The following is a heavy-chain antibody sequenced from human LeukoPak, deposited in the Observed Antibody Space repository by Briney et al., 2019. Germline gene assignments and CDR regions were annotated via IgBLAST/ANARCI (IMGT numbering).Heavy chain of an antibody. CDR3: ARTRPSSWHQYYYYYYGMDV. V-gene: IGHV4-31*03. CDR2: IYYSGST. CDR1: GGSISSGGYH. D-gene: IGHD6-13*01. Sequence: SETLSLTCTVSGGSISSGGYHWSWIRQHPGKGLEWIGYIYYSGSTYYNPSLKSRVTISVDTSKNQFSLKLSSVTAADTAVYYCARTRPSSWHQYYYYYYGMDVWGQGTTVTVSS. J-gene: IGHJ6*02.